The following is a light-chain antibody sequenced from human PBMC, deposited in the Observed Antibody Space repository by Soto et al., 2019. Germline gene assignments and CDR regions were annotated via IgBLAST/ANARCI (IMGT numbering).Light chain of an antibody. CDR1: SSDVGGYNF. CDR2: EVS. V-gene: IGLV2-14*01. Sequence: VLTQPASVSGSPGQSITISCTGTSSDVGGYNFVSWYQQHTGRAPKIMIYEVSNRPSGVSNRFSGSKSGNTASLTISGLQAEDEADYYCSSYTNTSTHDVAGPGPKFTVL. J-gene: IGLJ1*01. CDR3: SSYTNTSTHDV.